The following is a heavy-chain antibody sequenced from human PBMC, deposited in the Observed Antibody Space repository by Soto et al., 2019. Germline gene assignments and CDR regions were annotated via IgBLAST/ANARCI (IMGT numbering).Heavy chain of an antibody. Sequence: GGSLRLSCAASGFTFSSYAMHWVRQAPGKGLEWVAVISYDGSNKYYADSVKGRFTISRDNSKNTLYLQMNSLRAEDTAVYYCARDRGFRDREFYYGMDVWGQGTTVTVSS. CDR2: ISYDGSNK. J-gene: IGHJ6*02. CDR3: ARDRGFRDREFYYGMDV. CDR1: GFTFSSYA. V-gene: IGHV3-30-3*01. D-gene: IGHD3-10*01.